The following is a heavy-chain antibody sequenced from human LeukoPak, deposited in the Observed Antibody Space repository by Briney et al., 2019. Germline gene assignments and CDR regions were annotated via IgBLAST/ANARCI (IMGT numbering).Heavy chain of an antibody. CDR2: IYYSGST. J-gene: IGHJ4*02. V-gene: IGHV4-59*01. CDR3: ARTGSTVTMLYPFDH. D-gene: IGHD4-17*01. Sequence: ASETLSLTCTVSGGSIRSYYWSWIRQPPGKGLEWIGYIYYSGSTNYNPSLKSRVSIPVDTSKNQFSLKLSSVTAADTAVYYCARTGSTVTMLYPFDHWGQGTLVTVSS. CDR1: GGSIRSYY.